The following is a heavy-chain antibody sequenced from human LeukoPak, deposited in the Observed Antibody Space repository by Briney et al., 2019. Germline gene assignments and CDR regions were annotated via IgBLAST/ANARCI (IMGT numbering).Heavy chain of an antibody. Sequence: SETLSLTCTVSGGSISSYYWSWIRQPAGKGLEWIGRIYTSGSTNYNPSLKSRVTMSVDTSKNQFSPKLSSVTAADTAVYYCARGRYDYVWGSYRNWFDPWGQGTLVTVSS. V-gene: IGHV4-4*07. J-gene: IGHJ5*02. CDR3: ARGRYDYVWGSYRNWFDP. CDR2: IYTSGST. CDR1: GGSISSYY. D-gene: IGHD3-16*02.